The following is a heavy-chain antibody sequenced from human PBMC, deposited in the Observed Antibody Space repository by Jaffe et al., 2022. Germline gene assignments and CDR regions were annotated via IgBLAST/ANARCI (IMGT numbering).Heavy chain of an antibody. Sequence: QVQLQQWGAGLLKPSETLSLTCAVYGGSFSGYYWSWIRQPPGKGLEWIGEINHSGSTNYNPSLKSRVTISVDTSKNQFSLKLSSVTAADTAVYYCASPAKGSGKYNWFDPWGQGTLVTVSS. D-gene: IGHD3-10*01. CDR1: GGSFSGYY. J-gene: IGHJ5*02. V-gene: IGHV4-34*01. CDR3: ASPAKGSGKYNWFDP. CDR2: INHSGST.